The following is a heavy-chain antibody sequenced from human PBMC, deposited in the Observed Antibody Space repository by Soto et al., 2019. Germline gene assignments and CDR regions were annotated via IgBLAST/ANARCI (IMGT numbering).Heavy chain of an antibody. Sequence: GGSLRLSCAASGFTFSNAWMSWVRQAPGKGLEWVGRIKSKTDGGTTDYAAPVKGRFTISRDDSKNTLYLQMNSLKTEDTAVYYCIKANWVVVPAALGPSYYYYMDVWGKGTTVTVSS. V-gene: IGHV3-15*01. D-gene: IGHD2-2*01. CDR3: IKANWVVVPAALGPSYYYYMDV. CDR2: IKSKTDGGTT. CDR1: GFTFSNAW. J-gene: IGHJ6*03.